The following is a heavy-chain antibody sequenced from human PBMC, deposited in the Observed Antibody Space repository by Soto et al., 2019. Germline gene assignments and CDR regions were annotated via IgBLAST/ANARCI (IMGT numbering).Heavy chain of an antibody. CDR1: GFTVSSNY. D-gene: IGHD3-22*01. CDR3: ARESGYLNWFDP. Sequence: GGSLRLSCAASGFTVSSNYMAWVRQAPGKGLEWVSYISSSSSTIYYADSVKGRFTISRDNAKNSLYLQMNSLRDEDTAVYYCARESGYLNWFDPWGQGTLVTVSS. CDR2: ISSSSSTI. V-gene: IGHV3-48*02. J-gene: IGHJ5*02.